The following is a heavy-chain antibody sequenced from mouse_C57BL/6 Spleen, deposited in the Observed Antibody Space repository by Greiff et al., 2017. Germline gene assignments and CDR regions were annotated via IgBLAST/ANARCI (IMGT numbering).Heavy chain of an antibody. CDR1: GYTFTDYY. Sequence: EVQLQQSGPELVKPGASVKISCKASGYTFTDYYMNWVKQSHGQSLEWIGDINPNNGGTSYNQKFKGKATLTVDKSSSTAYMELRSLTSEDSAVYYCARGDYYGSSSWFAYWGQGTLVTVSA. V-gene: IGHV1-26*01. D-gene: IGHD1-1*01. J-gene: IGHJ3*01. CDR3: ARGDYYGSSSWFAY. CDR2: INPNNGGT.